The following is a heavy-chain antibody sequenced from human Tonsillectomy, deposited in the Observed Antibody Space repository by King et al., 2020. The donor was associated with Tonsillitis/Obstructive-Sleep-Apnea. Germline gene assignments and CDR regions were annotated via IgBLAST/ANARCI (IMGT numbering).Heavy chain of an antibody. CDR1: GGSFSGYY. D-gene: IGHD2-2*01. V-gene: IGHV4-34*01. J-gene: IGHJ4*02. CDR2: INHSGST. CDR3: AAPDIVVVPAATESGGRFDY. Sequence: VQLQQWGAGLLKPSETLSLTCAVYGGSFSGYYWSWIRQPPGKGLEWIGEINHSGSTNYNPSLKSRVTISVDTSKNQFSLKLSSVTAADTAVYYCAAPDIVVVPAATESGGRFDYWGQGTLVTVSS.